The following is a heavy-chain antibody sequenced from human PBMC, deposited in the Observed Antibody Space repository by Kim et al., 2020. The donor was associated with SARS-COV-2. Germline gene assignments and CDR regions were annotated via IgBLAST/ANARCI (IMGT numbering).Heavy chain of an antibody. V-gene: IGHV3-66*01. J-gene: IGHJ3*02. CDR1: GFTVSSNY. D-gene: IGHD1-26*01. Sequence: GGSLRLSCAASGFTVSSNYMSWVRQAPGKGLEWVSVIYSGGSTYYADSVKGRFTISRDNSKNTQYLQMNSLKAEDTAVYYCARDGGIVGATAHDAFDIWGQGTMVTVSS. CDR3: ARDGGIVGATAHDAFDI. CDR2: IYSGGST.